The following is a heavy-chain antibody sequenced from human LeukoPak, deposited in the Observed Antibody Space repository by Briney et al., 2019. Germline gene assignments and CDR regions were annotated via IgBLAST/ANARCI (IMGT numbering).Heavy chain of an antibody. CDR3: AKTMQFEAMIPCFDY. V-gene: IGHV3-23*01. Sequence: PGGSLRLSCAASGFIFSSYAMSWVRQAPGKGLEWVSAISGSGGSTYYADSVKGRFTISRDNSKNTLYLQMNSLRAEDTAVYYCAKTMQFEAMIPCFDYWGQGTLVTVSS. CDR2: ISGSGGST. J-gene: IGHJ4*02. CDR1: GFIFSSYA. D-gene: IGHD3-22*01.